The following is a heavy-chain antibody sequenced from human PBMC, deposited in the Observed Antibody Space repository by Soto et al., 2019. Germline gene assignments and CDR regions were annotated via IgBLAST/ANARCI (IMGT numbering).Heavy chain of an antibody. J-gene: IGHJ4*02. CDR2: IIPIFGTA. Sequence: GASVKVSCKASGGTFSSYAISWVRQAPGQGLEWMGGIIPIFGTANYAQKFQGRVTITADESTSTAYMELSSLRSEDTAVYYCASGSYGYKGDYYDSSGYGVDYWGQGTLVTVSS. CDR3: ASGSYGYKGDYYDSSGYGVDY. D-gene: IGHD3-22*01. CDR1: GGTFSSYA. V-gene: IGHV1-69*13.